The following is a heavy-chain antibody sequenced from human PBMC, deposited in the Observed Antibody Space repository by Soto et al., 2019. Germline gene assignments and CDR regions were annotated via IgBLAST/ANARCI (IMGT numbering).Heavy chain of an antibody. Sequence: QVQLVQCGAEVKKPGASVKVSCKASGYTFTSYGISWVRQAPGQGLEWMGWISAYNGNTNYAQKLQGRVTMTTDTSTSTAYMELRSLRPDDTAVHYCARVGKNRITGAHYDYWGQGTLVTVSS. CDR3: ARVGKNRITGAHYDY. CDR1: GYTFTSYG. J-gene: IGHJ4*02. CDR2: ISAYNGNT. V-gene: IGHV1-18*01. D-gene: IGHD1-20*01.